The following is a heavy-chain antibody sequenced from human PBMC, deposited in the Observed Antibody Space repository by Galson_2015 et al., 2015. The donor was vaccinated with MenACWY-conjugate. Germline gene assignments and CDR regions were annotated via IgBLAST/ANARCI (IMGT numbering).Heavy chain of an antibody. CDR3: ARDGSGYQPQPVDY. Sequence: SLRLSCAASGFTVSSNYMSWVRQAPGKGLEWVSVIYSGGSTYYADSVKGRFTISRDNSKNTLYLQMNSLRAEDTAVYYCARDGSGYQPQPVDYWGQGTLVTVSS. J-gene: IGHJ4*02. D-gene: IGHD5-18*01. CDR1: GFTVSSNY. V-gene: IGHV3-66*02. CDR2: IYSGGST.